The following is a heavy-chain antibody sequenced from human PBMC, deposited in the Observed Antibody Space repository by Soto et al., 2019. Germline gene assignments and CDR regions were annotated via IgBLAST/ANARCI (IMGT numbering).Heavy chain of an antibody. Sequence: QVQLQESGPGLVKPSQTLSLTCTVAGGSISSGDYHWTWIRQFPGKGLEWIGAIYYSASTYYNPSLVSRLTISVDTSKNKFSLKLTSVTAADTAVYYCARDSRTPSGGTDVWGQGTTVTVSS. J-gene: IGHJ6*02. CDR1: GGSISSGDYH. CDR3: ARDSRTPSGGTDV. V-gene: IGHV4-30-4*01. CDR2: IYYSAST.